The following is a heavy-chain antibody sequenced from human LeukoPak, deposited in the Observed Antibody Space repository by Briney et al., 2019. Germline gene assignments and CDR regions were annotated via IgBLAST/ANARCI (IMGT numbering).Heavy chain of an antibody. CDR2: TYYKSNWYN. J-gene: IGHJ4*02. V-gene: IGHV6-1*01. CDR3: SRGGASGSNDY. D-gene: IGHD1-26*01. Sequence: SQTLSLTCAISGDIVSSNSVVWHWIRQSPSRGLEWLVRTYYKSNWYNDYAVSVKSRIIINSDTSKNQVSLHLNSVTPEDTAVYYCSRGGASGSNDYWGQGTLVTVSS. CDR1: GDIVSSNSVV.